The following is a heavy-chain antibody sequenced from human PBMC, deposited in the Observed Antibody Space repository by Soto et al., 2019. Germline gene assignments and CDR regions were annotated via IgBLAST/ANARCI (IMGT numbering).Heavy chain of an antibody. J-gene: IGHJ4*02. V-gene: IGHV3-23*01. CDR2: ISGSGGST. CDR3: AKVYDSSGYYYGSDY. Sequence: LRLSCAASGFTFSSYAMSWVRQAPGKGLEWVSAISGSGGSTYYADSVKGRFTISRDNSKNTLYLQMNSLRAEDTAVYYCAKVYDSSGYYYGSDYWGQGTLVTVSS. CDR1: GFTFSSYA. D-gene: IGHD3-22*01.